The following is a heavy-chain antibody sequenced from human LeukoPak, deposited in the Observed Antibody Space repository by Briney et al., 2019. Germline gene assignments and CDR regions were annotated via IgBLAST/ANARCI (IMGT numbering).Heavy chain of an antibody. CDR1: GGSISSSSYY. V-gene: IGHV4-39*01. D-gene: IGHD5-18*01. CDR3: AGTWGAAMVNDWFDP. Sequence: SETLSLTCTVSGGSISSSSYYWGWIRQPPGKGLEWIGSIYYSGSTYYNPSLKSRVTISVDTSKNQFSLKLSSVTAADTAVYYCAGTWGAAMVNDWFDPWGQGTLVTVSS. CDR2: IYYSGST. J-gene: IGHJ5*02.